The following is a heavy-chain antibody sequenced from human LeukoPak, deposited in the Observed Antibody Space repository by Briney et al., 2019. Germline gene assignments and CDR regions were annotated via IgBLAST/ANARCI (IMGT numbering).Heavy chain of an antibody. CDR3: ARGYDTTGYFSY. Sequence: SVKVSCKASGGTFSSYAISWVRQAPGQGLEWMGGIIPIFGTANYAQKFQGRVTITADESTSTAYMELSSLRSEDTAVYYCARGYDTTGYFSYWGQGTLVTVSS. J-gene: IGHJ4*02. CDR1: GGTFSSYA. V-gene: IGHV1-69*13. CDR2: IIPIFGTA. D-gene: IGHD3-22*01.